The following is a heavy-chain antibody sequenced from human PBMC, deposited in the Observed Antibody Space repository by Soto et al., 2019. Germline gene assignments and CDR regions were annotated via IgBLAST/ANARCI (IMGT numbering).Heavy chain of an antibody. V-gene: IGHV3-21*01. D-gene: IGHD2-15*01. CDR2: ISSSSSYI. CDR1: GFTFSSYS. Sequence: PGGSLRLSCAASGFTFSSYSMNWVRQAPGKGLEWVSSISSSSSYIYYADSVKGRFTISRDNAKNSLYLQMNSLRAEDTAVYYCARAAGYCSGGSCYYYYYYMDVWGKETTVTVSS. CDR3: ARAAGYCSGGSCYYYYYYMDV. J-gene: IGHJ6*03.